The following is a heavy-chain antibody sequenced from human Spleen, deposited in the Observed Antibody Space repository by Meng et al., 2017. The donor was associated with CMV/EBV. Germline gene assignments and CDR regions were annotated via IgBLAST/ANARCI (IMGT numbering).Heavy chain of an antibody. D-gene: IGHD6-19*01. CDR2: ISGTGGST. CDR1: GFTFSGYA. J-gene: IGHJ5*02. CDR3: AKDPLGAVAGENWFDP. V-gene: IGHV3-23*01. Sequence: GFTFSGYAMSWVRQAPGKGLEWVSAISGTGGSTYYADSVKGRFTISRDNSKNTLYLQMNSLRAEDTAVYYCAKDPLGAVAGENWFDPWGQGTLVTVSS.